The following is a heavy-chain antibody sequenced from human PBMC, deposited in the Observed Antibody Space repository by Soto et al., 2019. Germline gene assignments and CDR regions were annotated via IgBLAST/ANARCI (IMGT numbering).Heavy chain of an antibody. D-gene: IGHD3-10*01. V-gene: IGHV1-18*04. CDR1: GYTYTTYR. CDR2: INAYNGDT. CDR3: ARVIYHSGSSYFDY. J-gene: IGHJ4*02. Sequence: QVQLVQSGAEVEKPGASVKVSCRASGYTYTTYRLIWVRQAPGHGLEWMGWINAYNGDTNYVQKLQGRVTMTTDTSTSTAYMELRSLRSDDTAVYYCARVIYHSGSSYFDYWGQGTLVTVSS.